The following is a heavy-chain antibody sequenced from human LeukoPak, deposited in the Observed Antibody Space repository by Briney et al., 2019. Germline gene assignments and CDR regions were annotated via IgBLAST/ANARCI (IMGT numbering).Heavy chain of an antibody. Sequence: GASVKVSCKASDYTFNNYGVSWVRQAPGQGLEWMGWISAYNGKTYYAQKFQGRVTVTTDTSTSTAYMDLRSLRSDDTAVYYCARTNLDCKNGVCYDYWGQGTPVTVSS. D-gene: IGHD2-8*01. CDR3: ARTNLDCKNGVCYDY. CDR2: ISAYNGKT. J-gene: IGHJ4*02. CDR1: DYTFNNYG. V-gene: IGHV1-18*01.